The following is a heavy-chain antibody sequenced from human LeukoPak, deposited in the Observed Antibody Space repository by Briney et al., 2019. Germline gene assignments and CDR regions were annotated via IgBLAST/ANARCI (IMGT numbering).Heavy chain of an antibody. Sequence: SETLSLTCTVSGVSISSYYWSWIRQPPGKGLEWIGYIYYSGSTNYNPSLKSRVTISVDTSKNQFSLKLTSVTAADTAVYYCARGAYYYGSGKIFDYWGQGTLVTVSS. CDR2: IYYSGST. J-gene: IGHJ4*02. CDR1: GVSISSYY. CDR3: ARGAYYYGSGKIFDY. V-gene: IGHV4-59*01. D-gene: IGHD3-10*01.